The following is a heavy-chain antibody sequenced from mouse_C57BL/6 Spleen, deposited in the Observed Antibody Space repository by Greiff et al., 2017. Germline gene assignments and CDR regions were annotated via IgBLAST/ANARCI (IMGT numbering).Heavy chain of an antibody. D-gene: IGHD2-3*01. CDR3: ARMGDGYYFDY. V-gene: IGHV1-50*01. CDR1: GYTFTSYW. J-gene: IGHJ2*01. Sequence: QVQLQQPGAELVKPGASVKLSCKASGYTFTSYWMQWVKQRPGQGLEWIGEIDPSDSYTNYNQKFKGKATLTADTSSSTAYMQLSSLTSEDSAVYYCARMGDGYYFDYWGQGTTLTVSS. CDR2: IDPSDSYT.